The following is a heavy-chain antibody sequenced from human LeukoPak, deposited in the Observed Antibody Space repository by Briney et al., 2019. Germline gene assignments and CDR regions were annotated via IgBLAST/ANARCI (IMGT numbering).Heavy chain of an antibody. CDR2: IYHSGST. Sequence: SETLSLTCAVSGGSISSGGYSWSWIRQPPGKGLEWIGYIYHSGSTYYNPSLKSRVTISVDRSKNQFSLKLSSVTAADTAVYYCARSIAVAGMRAFDIWGQGTMVTVSS. J-gene: IGHJ3*02. V-gene: IGHV4-30-2*01. CDR1: GGSISSGGYS. CDR3: ARSIAVAGMRAFDI. D-gene: IGHD6-19*01.